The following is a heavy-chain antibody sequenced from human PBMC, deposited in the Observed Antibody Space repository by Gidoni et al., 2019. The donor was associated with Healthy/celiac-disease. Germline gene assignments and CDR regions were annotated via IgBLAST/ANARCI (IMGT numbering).Heavy chain of an antibody. V-gene: IGHV4-4*02. J-gene: IGHJ4*02. CDR2: IYHSWST. Sequence: QVQLQESGPGLVTPSGTLSLTCAVSGGSISSSKWWSWVRQPPGKGLEWIGEIYHSWSTNYNPSLKSRVTISVDKSKNQFSLKLSSVTAADTAVYYCARFPTEGYYDFWSGSSYWGQGTLVTVSS. CDR1: GGSISSSKW. D-gene: IGHD3-3*01. CDR3: ARFPTEGYYDFWSGSSY.